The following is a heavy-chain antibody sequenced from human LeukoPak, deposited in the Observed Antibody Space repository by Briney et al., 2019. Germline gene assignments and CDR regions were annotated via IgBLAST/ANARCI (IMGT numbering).Heavy chain of an antibody. V-gene: IGHV1-69*05. D-gene: IGHD1-26*01. CDR1: GGTFSSYA. J-gene: IGHJ6*03. CDR3: ARGLVGGSYFYYYYYMDV. CDR2: IIPIFGTS. Sequence: SVKVSCKPSGGTFSSYAISWVRQAPGQGLEWMGGIIPIFGTSNYAQKFQGRVTITTDESTSTAYMELSSLRSEDKAVYYCARGLVGGSYFYYYYYMDVWGKGTTVTVSS.